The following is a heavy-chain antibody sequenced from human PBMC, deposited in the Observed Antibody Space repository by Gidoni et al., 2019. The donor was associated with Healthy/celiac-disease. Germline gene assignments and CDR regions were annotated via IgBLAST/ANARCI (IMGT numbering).Heavy chain of an antibody. D-gene: IGHD6-6*01. CDR2: INSDGSST. CDR3: ARDFEYSSSSGRVSDY. J-gene: IGHJ4*02. CDR1: GLTFRSYW. Sequence: EVQLVESGGGLVQPGGSLRLSCAASGLTFRSYWFRQAPGKGLVWVSRINSDGSSTSYADSVKGRFTISRDNAKNTLYLQMNSLRAEDTAVYYCARDFEYSSSSGRVSDYWGQGTLVTVSS. V-gene: IGHV3-74*01.